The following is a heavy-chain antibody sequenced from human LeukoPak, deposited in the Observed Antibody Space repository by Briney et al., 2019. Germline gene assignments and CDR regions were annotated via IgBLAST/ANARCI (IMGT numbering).Heavy chain of an antibody. D-gene: IGHD3-10*01. CDR1: GYSISSGYY. V-gene: IGHV4-38-2*02. CDR3: ARDFKFAGFGRIPLDAFDI. Sequence: SETLSLTCTVSGYSISSGYYWGWIRQPPGKGLAWIGSIYHSGSTYYNPSLKSRVTISVDTSKNQFSLKLSSVTAADTAVYYCARDFKFAGFGRIPLDAFDIWGQGTMVTVSS. J-gene: IGHJ3*02. CDR2: IYHSGST.